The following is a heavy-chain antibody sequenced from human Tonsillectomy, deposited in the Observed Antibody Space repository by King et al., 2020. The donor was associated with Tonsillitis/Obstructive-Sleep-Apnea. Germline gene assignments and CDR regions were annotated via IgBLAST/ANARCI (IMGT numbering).Heavy chain of an antibody. CDR2: VTHTGST. Sequence: VQLPQWGAGLLKPSETLSLTCAVYGGSFSDSYWSWVRQPPGEGLEWIGEVTHTGSTNYNPYLTSRVTMSVDTSKNQFSLKLRSVTAADTALYNCARSHLETFPAYYFYYYMDVWGKGTTVTVSS. D-gene: IGHD2-21*01. CDR1: GGSFSDSY. CDR3: ARSHLETFPAYYFYYYMDV. J-gene: IGHJ6*03. V-gene: IGHV4-34*01.